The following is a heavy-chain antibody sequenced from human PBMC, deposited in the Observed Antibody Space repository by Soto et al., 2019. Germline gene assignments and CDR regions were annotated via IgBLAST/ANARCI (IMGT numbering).Heavy chain of an antibody. Sequence: PSETLSLTCTVSGGSISSYYWSWIRQPAGKGLEWIGRIYTSGSTNYNPSLKSRVTMSVDTSKNQFSLKLSSVTAADTAVYYCARDSRGYSSSWYAASRWFDPWGQGTLVTVSS. J-gene: IGHJ5*02. D-gene: IGHD6-13*01. CDR1: GGSISSYY. CDR3: ARDSRGYSSSWYAASRWFDP. V-gene: IGHV4-4*07. CDR2: IYTSGST.